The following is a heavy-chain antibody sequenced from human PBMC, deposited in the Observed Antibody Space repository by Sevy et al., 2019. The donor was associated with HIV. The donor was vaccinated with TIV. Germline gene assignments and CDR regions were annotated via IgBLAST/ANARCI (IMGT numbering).Heavy chain of an antibody. CDR1: GFTLRTYG. CDR2: LSATGGSA. Sequence: GGSLRLSCTASGFTLRTYGMGWVRQAPGKGLEWVSYLSATGGSAYYSDSVKGRFTISRDTSKNTLFLQMQSLRADDTAVYYCAKTLQQLTFHPCYFDFWGHGTLVTVSS. D-gene: IGHD6-13*01. J-gene: IGHJ4*01. CDR3: AKTLQQLTFHPCYFDF. V-gene: IGHV3-23*01.